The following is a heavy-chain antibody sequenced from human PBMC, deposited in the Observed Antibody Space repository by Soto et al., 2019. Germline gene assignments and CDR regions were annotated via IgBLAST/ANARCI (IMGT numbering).Heavy chain of an antibody. CDR3: AKTAGLGSYYYGMDV. J-gene: IGHJ6*02. Sequence: GGSLRLSCVASGFTFRNYAMNWVRQVPGKGLEWVSGASASGVSRYYADSVQGRFTISRDNSNNTLYLQMSSLRADDTAIYYCAKTAGLGSYYYGMDVWGQGTTVTVSS. V-gene: IGHV3-23*01. CDR1: GFTFRNYA. D-gene: IGHD3-16*01. CDR2: ASASGVSR.